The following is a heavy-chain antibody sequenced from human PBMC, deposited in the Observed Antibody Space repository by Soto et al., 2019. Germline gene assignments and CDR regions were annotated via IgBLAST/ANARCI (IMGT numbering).Heavy chain of an antibody. CDR1: GDSVSSNSAA. CDR3: ERDQHSSGWYEGLGAFDI. D-gene: IGHD6-13*01. Sequence: SQTLSLTCAISGDSVSSNSAAWNGIRQSPSRGLEWLGRTYYRSKWYNDYAVSVKSRITINPDTSKNQFSLQLNSVTPEDTAVYYCERDQHSSGWYEGLGAFDIWGQGTMVTVSS. J-gene: IGHJ3*02. V-gene: IGHV6-1*01. CDR2: TYYRSKWYN.